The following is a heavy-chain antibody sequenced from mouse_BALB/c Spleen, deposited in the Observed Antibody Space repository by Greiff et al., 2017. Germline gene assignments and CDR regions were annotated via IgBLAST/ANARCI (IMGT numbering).Heavy chain of an antibody. CDR3: ARSLMTFDY. V-gene: IGHV1-69*01. J-gene: IGHJ2*01. D-gene: IGHD2-3*01. CDR1: GYTFTDYW. CDR2: IDTSDSYT. Sequence: QVQLQQPGAELVMPGASVKMSCKASGYTFTDYWMHWVKQRPGQGLEWIGAIDTSDSYTSYNQKFKGKATLTVDESSSTAYMQLSSLTSEDSAVYYCARSLMTFDYWGQGTTLTVSS.